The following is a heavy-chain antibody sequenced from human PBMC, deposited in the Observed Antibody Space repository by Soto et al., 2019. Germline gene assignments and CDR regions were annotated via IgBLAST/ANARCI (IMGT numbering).Heavy chain of an antibody. D-gene: IGHD3-10*01. J-gene: IGHJ3*02. CDR3: ARDFAYSSDI. CDR1: GFTFRSYS. CDR2: IGSSSSTT. Sequence: EVQLMESGGGLVQPGGSLRLSCAASGFTFRSYSMNWVRQAPGKGLEWISYIGSSSSTTYYADSVKGRFTISRDNGKNSLYLQMNSLRDEDTALYYCARDFAYSSDIWGQGTMVTVSS. V-gene: IGHV3-48*02.